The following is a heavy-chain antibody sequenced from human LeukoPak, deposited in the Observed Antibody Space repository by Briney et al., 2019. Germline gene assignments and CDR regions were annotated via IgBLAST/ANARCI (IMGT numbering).Heavy chain of an antibody. CDR2: INSDGSIT. D-gene: IGHD6-13*01. Sequence: GGSLRLSCAASGFTLSNYWIHWVRQAPGQGLVWVSRINSDGSITSYADSVKGRFTISRDNSKNTLYLQMNSLRAEDTAVYYCARSGLAAAGYFDYWGQGTLVTVSS. CDR1: GFTLSNYW. J-gene: IGHJ4*02. CDR3: ARSGLAAAGYFDY. V-gene: IGHV3-74*01.